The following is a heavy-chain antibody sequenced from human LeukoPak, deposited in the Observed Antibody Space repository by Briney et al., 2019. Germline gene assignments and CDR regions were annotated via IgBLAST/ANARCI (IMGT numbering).Heavy chain of an antibody. V-gene: IGHV3-21*01. CDR3: ASFFCSSWNGYYYGMDV. CDR2: ISSSSSYI. CDR1: GFTFSSYS. D-gene: IGHD6-13*01. J-gene: IGHJ6*02. Sequence: GGSLRLSCAASGFTFSSYSMNWVRQAPGKGLEWVSSISSSSSYIYYADSVKGRFTISRDNAKNSLYLQMNSLRAEDTAVYYCASFFCSSWNGYYYGMDVWGQGTTVTVSS.